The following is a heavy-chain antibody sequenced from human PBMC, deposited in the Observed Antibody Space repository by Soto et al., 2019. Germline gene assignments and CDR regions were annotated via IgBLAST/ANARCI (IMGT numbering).Heavy chain of an antibody. CDR2: IDPTDSYT. J-gene: IGHJ5*02. D-gene: IGHD3-22*01. V-gene: IGHV5-10-1*01. CDR1: VYSFTSYW. Sequence: LKISCKSSVYSFTSYWISWVRRMPGKGLEWMGRIDPTDSYTYYSPSFQGHVTISADKSISTTHLQWSSVTASDTAIYYCVRQSGYYYSPWGQGTPVTVPS. CDR3: VRQSGYYYSP.